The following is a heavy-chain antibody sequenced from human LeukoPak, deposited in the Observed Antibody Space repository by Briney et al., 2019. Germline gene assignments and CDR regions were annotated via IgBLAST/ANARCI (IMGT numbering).Heavy chain of an antibody. V-gene: IGHV3-21*01. CDR2: ISITSSYI. CDR1: GFTFSSYS. CDR3: ARPYCSSASCYGVDV. D-gene: IGHD2-2*01. Sequence: GGSLRLSCAASGFTFSSYSMNWVRQAPGKGLEWVSSISITSSYIYYADSVKGRFTISRDNAKNSLFLQMNSLRAEDTAVYYCARPYCSSASCYGVDVWGKGTTVTVSS. J-gene: IGHJ6*04.